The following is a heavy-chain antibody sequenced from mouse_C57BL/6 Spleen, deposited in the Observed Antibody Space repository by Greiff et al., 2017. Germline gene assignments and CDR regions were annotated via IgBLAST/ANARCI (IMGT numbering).Heavy chain of an antibody. J-gene: IGHJ2*01. Sequence: EVMLVESGGGLVKPGGSLKLSCAASGFTFSDYGMHWVRQAPEKGLEWVAYISSGSSTIYYADTVKGRFTISRDNAKNTLFLQMTSLRSEDTAMYYCARSGRYYFDYWGQGTTLTVSS. CDR2: ISSGSSTI. V-gene: IGHV5-17*01. CDR3: ARSGRYYFDY. CDR1: GFTFSDYG. D-gene: IGHD1-1*01.